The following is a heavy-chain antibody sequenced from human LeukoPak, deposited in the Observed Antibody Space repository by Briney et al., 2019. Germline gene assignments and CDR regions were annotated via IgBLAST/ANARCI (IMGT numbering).Heavy chain of an antibody. V-gene: IGHV3-20*04. D-gene: IGHD2-2*01. Sequence: GGSLRLSCAASGFTFDDYGMSWVRQAPGKGLEWVSGINWNGGSTGYADSVKGRFTISRDNAKNSLYLQMNSLRAEDTALYYCARSLAPAAPHAFHIWGEGTMVTVS. J-gene: IGHJ3*02. CDR1: GFTFDDYG. CDR2: INWNGGST. CDR3: ARSLAPAAPHAFHI.